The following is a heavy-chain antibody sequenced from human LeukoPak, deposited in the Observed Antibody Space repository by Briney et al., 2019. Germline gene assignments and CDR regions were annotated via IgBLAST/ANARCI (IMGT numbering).Heavy chain of an antibody. J-gene: IGHJ4*02. CDR3: ARGGTVGNAWDY. CDR2: IYYSGST. CDR1: AGSISSYY. D-gene: IGHD4-23*01. V-gene: IGHV4-59*01. Sequence: PSETLSLTCTVSAGSISSYYWSWIRQPPGKGLEWIGYIYYSGSTNHNPSLKSRVTISVDTSKNQFSLKLSSVTATDTAVYYCARGGTVGNAWDYWGQGTLVTVSS.